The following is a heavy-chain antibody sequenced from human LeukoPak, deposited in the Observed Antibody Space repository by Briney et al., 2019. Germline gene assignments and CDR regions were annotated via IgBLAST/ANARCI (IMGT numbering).Heavy chain of an antibody. D-gene: IGHD6-13*01. V-gene: IGHV3-53*01. CDR1: GFTVSSIY. CDR3: AGDTHSSNWYDH. Sequence: GGSLRLSCAVSGFTVSSIYMSWVRQAPGKGLEWVSFIYNDGNTYYADSVKGRFSISRDSSRNTLFLQMNSLRVEDTAVYYCAGDTHSSNWYDHWGQGTLVTVSS. CDR2: IYNDGNT. J-gene: IGHJ5*02.